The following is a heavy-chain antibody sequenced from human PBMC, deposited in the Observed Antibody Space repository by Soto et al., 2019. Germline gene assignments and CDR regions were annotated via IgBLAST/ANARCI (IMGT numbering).Heavy chain of an antibody. CDR3: VNSDSTSAP. CDR2: ISGSGFTP. J-gene: IGHJ5*02. D-gene: IGHD6-13*01. V-gene: IGHV3-23*01. CDR1: GFTFSDYA. Sequence: PGGSLRLSCAASGFTFSDYAMTWVRQAPGKGPDWVASISGSGFTPYYAASVKGRFTISRDNSKNMVYLQMNSLRVEDTAIYYCVNSDSTSAPWGQGSLVTVSS.